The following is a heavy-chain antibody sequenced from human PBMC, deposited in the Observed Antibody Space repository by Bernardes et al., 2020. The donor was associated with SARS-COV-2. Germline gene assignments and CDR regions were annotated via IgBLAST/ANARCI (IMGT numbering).Heavy chain of an antibody. CDR1: GGSISSYY. J-gene: IGHJ4*02. CDR3: AIGGYYDFWSGYYSDY. D-gene: IGHD3-3*01. V-gene: IGHV4-59*01. CDR2: IYYSGST. Sequence: SETLSLTCTVSGGSISSYYWSWIRQPPGKGLEWIGYIYYSGSTNYNPSLKSRVTISVDTSKNQFSLKLSSVTAADTAVYYCAIGGYYDFWSGYYSDYWGQGTLVTVSS.